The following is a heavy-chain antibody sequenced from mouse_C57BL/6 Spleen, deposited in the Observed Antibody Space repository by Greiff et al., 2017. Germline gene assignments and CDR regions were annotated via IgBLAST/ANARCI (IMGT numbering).Heavy chain of an antibody. Sequence: VKLMESGPGLVQPSQSLSITCTVSGFSLTSYGVHWVRQSPGKGLEWLGVIWRGGSTDYNAAFMSRLSITKDNSKSQVFFKMNSLQADDTAIYYCAMRGSNLAWFAYWGQGTLVTVSA. D-gene: IGHD2-5*01. V-gene: IGHV2-5*01. J-gene: IGHJ3*01. CDR3: AMRGSNLAWFAY. CDR2: IWRGGST. CDR1: GFSLTSYG.